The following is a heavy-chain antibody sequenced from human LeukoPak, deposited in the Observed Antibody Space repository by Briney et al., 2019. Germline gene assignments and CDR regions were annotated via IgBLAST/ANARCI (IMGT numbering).Heavy chain of an antibody. V-gene: IGHV4-61*08. CDR3: ARETSQKGAHYMDV. Sequence: SETLSLTCTVSGDSISSDDYYWSWIRQPPGKGLEYIGYIYYSGYTNYNPSLKSRVTISVDTSKNQFSLKLSSVTAADTAVYYCARETSQKGAHYMDVWGKGTTVTISS. CDR1: GDSISSDDYY. D-gene: IGHD3-16*01. J-gene: IGHJ6*03. CDR2: IYYSGYT.